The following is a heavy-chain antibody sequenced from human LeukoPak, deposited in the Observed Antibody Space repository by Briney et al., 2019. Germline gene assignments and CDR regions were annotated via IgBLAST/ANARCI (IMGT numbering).Heavy chain of an antibody. CDR2: ISGYNGHT. J-gene: IGHJ2*01. D-gene: IGHD2-15*01. CDR3: ARGGDCSGGSCYRNWYFDL. V-gene: IGHV1-18*01. CDR1: GYTFNNFG. Sequence: ASVKVSCKASGYTFNNFGINWVRQAPGQGLEWMGWISGYNGHTSYAQKLQGRVTLTTDTPSSTAYMELRSLRSDDTAVYYCARGGDCSGGSCYRNWYFDLWGRGTRVTVSP.